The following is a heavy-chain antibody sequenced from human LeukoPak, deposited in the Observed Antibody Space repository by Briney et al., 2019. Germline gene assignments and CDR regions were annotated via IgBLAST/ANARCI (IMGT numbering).Heavy chain of an antibody. CDR1: GGTFSSYA. J-gene: IGHJ4*02. CDR3: ARDLRSGSYYNPSPFDY. D-gene: IGHD3-10*01. CDR2: IIPIFGTA. Sequence: SVKVSCKASGGTFSSYAISWVRQAPGQGLEWMGRIIPIFGTANYAQKFQGRVTITTDESTSTAYMELSSLRSDDTAVYYCARDLRSGSYYNPSPFDYWRQGTLVTVSS. V-gene: IGHV1-69*05.